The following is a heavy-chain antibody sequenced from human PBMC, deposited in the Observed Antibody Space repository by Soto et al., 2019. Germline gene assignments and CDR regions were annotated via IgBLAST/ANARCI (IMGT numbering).Heavy chain of an antibody. CDR1: GFTFSSYG. CDR2: IWYDGSNK. D-gene: IGHD3-22*01. J-gene: IGHJ6*02. Sequence: PGGSLRLSCAASGFTFSSYGVHWVRQAPGKGLEWVAVIWYDGSNKYYADSVKGRFTISRDNSKNTLYLQMNSLRAEDTAVYYCATYYYDSTRMDVWGQGTTVTVSS. CDR3: ATYYYDSTRMDV. V-gene: IGHV3-33*01.